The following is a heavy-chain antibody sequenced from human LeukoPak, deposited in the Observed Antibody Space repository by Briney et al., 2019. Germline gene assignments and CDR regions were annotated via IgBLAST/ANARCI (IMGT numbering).Heavy chain of an antibody. CDR3: ARVPIPEVLWFGEEQGGYYYYYMDV. Sequence: ASVKVSCKASGYTFTRYGISWVRQAPGQGLEWMGWISGYNGKTKYGQKLQGRVTMTTDTSTSTAYMELRSLRSDDTAMYYCARVPIPEVLWFGEEQGGYYYYYMDVWGKGTTVTISS. J-gene: IGHJ6*03. D-gene: IGHD3-10*01. V-gene: IGHV1-18*01. CDR2: ISGYNGKT. CDR1: GYTFTRYG.